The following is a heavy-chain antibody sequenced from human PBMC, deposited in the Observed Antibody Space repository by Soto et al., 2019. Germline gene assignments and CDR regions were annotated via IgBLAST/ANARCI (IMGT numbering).Heavy chain of an antibody. CDR2: INHSGST. V-gene: IGHV4-34*01. Sequence: QLQLQQWGAGLLKPSETLSLTCAVYGETFSGYYWTWIRQPPGTGLEWIGEINHSGSTNYNPSLKSRVTISVDTSKNQFSLKLTSVTAAETAVYYCARDKITGLFDYWGQGTLVTVSS. CDR1: GETFSGYY. J-gene: IGHJ4*02. CDR3: ARDKITGLFDY. D-gene: IGHD2-8*02.